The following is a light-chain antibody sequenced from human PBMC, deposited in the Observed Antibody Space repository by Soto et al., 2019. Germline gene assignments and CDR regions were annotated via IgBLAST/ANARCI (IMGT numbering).Light chain of an antibody. J-gene: IGLJ2*01. CDR1: NSDVGRYKL. CDR2: DVT. CDR3: SSYTTSSTLI. V-gene: IGLV2-14*03. Sequence: QSALTQPASVSGSPGQSITISCTGTNSDVGRYKLVSWYQQHPGKAPKLTIFDVTNRPSGVSNRFSGSKSGNTASLTISGLQAEDEADYYCSSYTTSSTLIFGGGTKLTVL.